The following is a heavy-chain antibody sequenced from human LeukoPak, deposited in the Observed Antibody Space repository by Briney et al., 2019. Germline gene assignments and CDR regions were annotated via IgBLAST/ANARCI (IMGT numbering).Heavy chain of an antibody. CDR2: MYYTGST. J-gene: IGHJ3*02. CDR3: ARERGRITLRRGVIPDALDI. CDR1: GGSISGYY. D-gene: IGHD3-10*01. Sequence: PSETLSLTCTVSGGSISGYYWSWIRQPPGKRPEWIAYMYYTGSTDYNPSLKSRALVSIDTSNSQFSLRLTSVTPADTAVYYCARERGRITLRRGVIPDALDIWGQGTMVTVSS. V-gene: IGHV4-59*01.